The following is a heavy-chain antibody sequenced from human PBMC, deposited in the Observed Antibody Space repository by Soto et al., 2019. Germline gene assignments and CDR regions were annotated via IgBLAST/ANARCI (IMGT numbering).Heavy chain of an antibody. D-gene: IGHD6-13*01. J-gene: IGHJ5*02. V-gene: IGHV4-31*03. Sequence: PPEPLSLTCPVSGGSISSGGYYWRWIRQHPGKGLEWLGYIYYSGSTYYNPSLKSRVTRSVDTSKNQFSLKLSSVTAADTAVYYCARESKSSWFDPWCQGTLVTVS. CDR1: GGSISSGGYY. CDR3: ARESKSSWFDP. CDR2: IYYSGST.